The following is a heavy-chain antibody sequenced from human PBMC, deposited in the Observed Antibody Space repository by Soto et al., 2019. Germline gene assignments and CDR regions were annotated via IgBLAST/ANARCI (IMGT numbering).Heavy chain of an antibody. Sequence: QLQLQESGSGLVKPSQTLSLTCAVSGGSISSGGYSWSWIRQPPGKGLEWIGYINHSGSTYYNPSFKSRVTISVERSKNQFSLKLSSVTAADTAVYSCAAGGGLPRYYWGQGALVTVAS. CDR2: INHSGST. J-gene: IGHJ4*02. D-gene: IGHD5-12*01. V-gene: IGHV4-30-2*01. CDR1: GGSISSGGYS. CDR3: AAGGGLPRYY.